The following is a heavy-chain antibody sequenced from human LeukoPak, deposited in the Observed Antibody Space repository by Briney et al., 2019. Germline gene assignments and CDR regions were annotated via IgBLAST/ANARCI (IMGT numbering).Heavy chain of an antibody. D-gene: IGHD1-26*01. Sequence: ASVKVSCKVSGYTLTELSMHWVRQAPGKGLEWMGGFDPEDGETIYAQKFQGRVTMTEDTSTDTAYMELSSLRSEDTAVYYCATDLGGSGSYYSIAFDIWGQGTMVTVSS. CDR1: GYTLTELS. V-gene: IGHV1-24*01. J-gene: IGHJ3*02. CDR3: ATDLGGSGSYYSIAFDI. CDR2: FDPEDGET.